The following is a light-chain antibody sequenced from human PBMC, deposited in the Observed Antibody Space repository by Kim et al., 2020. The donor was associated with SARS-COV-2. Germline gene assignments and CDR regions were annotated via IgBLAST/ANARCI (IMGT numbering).Light chain of an antibody. J-gene: IGLJ2*01. V-gene: IGLV2-8*01. CDR1: SSDVGDYNY. CDR2: KVS. Sequence: QSVTLSCTGTSSDVGDYNYVSWYQQHPGKAPKLMIYKVSKRPSGVPDRFSGSKSGNTASLTVSGLQAEDEADYYCSSYAGSNIDVVFGGGTQLTVL. CDR3: SSYAGSNIDVV.